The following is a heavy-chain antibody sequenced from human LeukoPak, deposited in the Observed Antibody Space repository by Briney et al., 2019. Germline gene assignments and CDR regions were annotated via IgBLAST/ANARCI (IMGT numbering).Heavy chain of an antibody. Sequence: GGSLRLSCAASGFTFSSTWMSWVRQAPGKGLEWVANIKQDGSKGFYVDSVKGRFTISRDNAKNSLYLQMNSLRAEDTALYYCAKDMAIFSTSRELNFDYWGQGTLVTVSS. CDR2: IKQDGSKG. J-gene: IGHJ4*02. D-gene: IGHD3-9*01. CDR1: GFTFSSTW. CDR3: AKDMAIFSTSRELNFDY. V-gene: IGHV3-7*03.